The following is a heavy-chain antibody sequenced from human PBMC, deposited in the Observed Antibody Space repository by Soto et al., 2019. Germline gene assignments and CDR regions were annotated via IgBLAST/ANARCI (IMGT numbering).Heavy chain of an antibody. CDR3: ARDGGDY. Sequence: QVLLQESGPGLVKPSETLSLTCTVSGGSISSYYWSWIRQPPGKGLEWIGYIYYSGSTNYNPSLKSRVTISVDTSKNQFSLKLSSVTAADTAVYYCARDGGDYWGQGTLVTVSS. V-gene: IGHV4-59*01. D-gene: IGHD3-10*01. CDR2: IYYSGST. J-gene: IGHJ4*02. CDR1: GGSISSYY.